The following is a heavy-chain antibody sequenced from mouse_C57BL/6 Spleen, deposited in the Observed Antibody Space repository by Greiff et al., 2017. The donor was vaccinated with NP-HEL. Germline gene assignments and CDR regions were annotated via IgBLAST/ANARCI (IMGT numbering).Heavy chain of an antibody. D-gene: IGHD1-1*01. CDR1: GYSITSGYY. Sequence: EVKLVESGPGLVKPSQSLSLTCSVTGYSITSGYYWNWIRQFPGNKLEWMGYISYDGSNNYNPSLKNRISITRDTSKNQFFLKLNSVTTEDTATYYCAVITTVVAPFAYWGQGTLVTVSA. V-gene: IGHV3-6*01. CDR2: ISYDGSN. J-gene: IGHJ3*01. CDR3: AVITTVVAPFAY.